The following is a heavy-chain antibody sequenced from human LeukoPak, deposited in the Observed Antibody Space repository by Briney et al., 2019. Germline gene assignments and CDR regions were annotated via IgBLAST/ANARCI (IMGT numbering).Heavy chain of an antibody. Sequence: GGSLRLSCAASGFTFSSYAMGWVRQAPGKGLEWVAGISGSGGSTYYADSVKGRFTISRDNSKNTLYLQMNSLGAEDTAVYYCAKLPGRAADYWGQGTLVTVSS. CDR2: ISGSGGST. CDR3: AKLPGRAADY. V-gene: IGHV3-23*01. CDR1: GFTFSSYA. J-gene: IGHJ4*02.